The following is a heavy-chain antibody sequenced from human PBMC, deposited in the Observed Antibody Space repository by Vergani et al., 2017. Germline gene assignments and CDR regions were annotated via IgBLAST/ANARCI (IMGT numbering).Heavy chain of an antibody. V-gene: IGHV4-34*01. CDR1: GGSFSGYY. D-gene: IGHD2-2*01. CDR3: ARGSIAVVPAAKGDWFDP. Sequence: QVQLQQWGAGLLKPSETLSLTCAVYGGSFSGYYWSWIRQPPGKGLEWIGEINHSGSTNYNPSLKSRVTISVDTSKNQFSRKLSSVTAADTAVYYCARGSIAVVPAAKGDWFDPWGQGTLVTVSS. CDR2: INHSGST. J-gene: IGHJ5*02.